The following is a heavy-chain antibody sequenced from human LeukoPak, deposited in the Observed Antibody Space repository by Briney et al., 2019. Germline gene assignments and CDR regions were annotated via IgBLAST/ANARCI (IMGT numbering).Heavy chain of an antibody. CDR1: GGSISSYY. CDR2: IYYSGNT. V-gene: IGHV4-59*01. Sequence: KASETLSLTCTVSGGSISSYYWSWIRQPPGKGLEWIGYIYYSGNTNYSPSLKSRVTISVDTSKNQFSLNLSSVTAADTAVYYCARDSRWDCSSFDYWGQGTLVTVSS. D-gene: IGHD6-6*01. J-gene: IGHJ4*02. CDR3: ARDSRWDCSSFDY.